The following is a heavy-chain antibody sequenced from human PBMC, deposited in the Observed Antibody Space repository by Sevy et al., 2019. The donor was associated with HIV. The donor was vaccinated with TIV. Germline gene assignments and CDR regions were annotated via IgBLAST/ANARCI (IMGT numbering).Heavy chain of an antibody. CDR1: RGSFTGYY. D-gene: IGHD5-18*01. Sequence: SETRSLTCAVYRGSFTGYYWSWIRQPPGKGLEWIGEINHSGSTTYNPSLKSRVTISVDTSKNQFSLRLTSVTAADTAVYYCARGVGNSYGYDPDYWGQGTLVTVSS. CDR2: INHSGST. J-gene: IGHJ4*02. CDR3: ARGVGNSYGYDPDY. V-gene: IGHV4-34*01.